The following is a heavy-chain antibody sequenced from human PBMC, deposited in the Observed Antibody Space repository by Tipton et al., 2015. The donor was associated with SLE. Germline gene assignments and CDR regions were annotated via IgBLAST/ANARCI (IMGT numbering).Heavy chain of an antibody. CDR3: ARDCQVPSGAWDFYYYMDV. CDR1: GGSINSADYY. D-gene: IGHD1-26*01. CDR2: VKSSGAS. J-gene: IGHJ6*03. Sequence: TLSLTCVVSGGSINSADYYWSWIRQSAGKGLEWIGRVKSSGASNFNPSLKSRVTMSVDKSTNQFSLRLNSVTASDTAVYYCARDCQVPSGAWDFYYYMDVWGRGTTVTVSS. V-gene: IGHV4-61*02.